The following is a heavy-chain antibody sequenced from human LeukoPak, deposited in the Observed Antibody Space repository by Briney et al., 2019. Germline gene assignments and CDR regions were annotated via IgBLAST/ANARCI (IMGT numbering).Heavy chain of an antibody. D-gene: IGHD3-16*02. CDR2: IKSITDGGTT. CDR3: TSASMITFGGVIVPLYAFDI. CDR1: GFTFSSYD. Sequence: GGSLRLSCAASGFTFSSYDMTWVRQAPGKGLEWVGRIKSITDGGTTDCAAPVKGRFTISRDDSKNTLYLQMSSLKTEDTAVYYCTSASMITFGGVIVPLYAFDIWGRGTMVTVSS. J-gene: IGHJ3*02. V-gene: IGHV3-15*01.